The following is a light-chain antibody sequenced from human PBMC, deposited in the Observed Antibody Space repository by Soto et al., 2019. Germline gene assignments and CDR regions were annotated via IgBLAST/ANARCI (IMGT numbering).Light chain of an antibody. CDR1: QTSRSD. CDR3: QQSYSTPST. J-gene: IGKJ4*01. V-gene: IGKV3-15*01. CDR2: DAS. Sequence: EIVMTQSPVTLSVSPGERATVSCRGRQTSRSDLAWYQQKPGQAPRLLISDASTRSTSIPASFNGSGSGTEFTLAISSLQSEDFATYYCQQSYSTPSTFGGGTKVDIK.